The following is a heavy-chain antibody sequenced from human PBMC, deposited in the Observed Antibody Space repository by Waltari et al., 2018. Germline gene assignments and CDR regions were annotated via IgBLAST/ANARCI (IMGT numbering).Heavy chain of an antibody. D-gene: IGHD3-22*01. CDR3: ARGVYYYDSSGSSGDY. V-gene: IGHV1-8*01. Sequence: QVQLVQSGAEVKKPGASVKVSCKASGYTFTSYDINWVRQATGQGLEWMGWRNPNRGNTGYAQKFQGRVTMTRNTSISTAYMELSSLRSEDTAVYYCARGVYYYDSSGSSGDYWGQGTLVTVSS. CDR2: RNPNRGNT. CDR1: GYTFTSYD. J-gene: IGHJ4*02.